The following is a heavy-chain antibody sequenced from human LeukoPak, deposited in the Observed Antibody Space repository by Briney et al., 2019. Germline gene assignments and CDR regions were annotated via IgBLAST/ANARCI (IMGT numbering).Heavy chain of an antibody. J-gene: IGHJ4*02. CDR1: GFTFSSYS. D-gene: IGHD6-19*01. CDR3: ARGRGGGIAVAGRLDY. V-gene: IGHV3-21*01. CDR2: ISSSSSDI. Sequence: PGGSLRLSCAASGFTFSSYSMNWVRQAPGKGLEWVSSISSSSSDIYYVDSLKGRFTISRDNAENSLYLQMNSLRAEDTAVYYCARGRGGGIAVAGRLDYWGQGTLVTVSS.